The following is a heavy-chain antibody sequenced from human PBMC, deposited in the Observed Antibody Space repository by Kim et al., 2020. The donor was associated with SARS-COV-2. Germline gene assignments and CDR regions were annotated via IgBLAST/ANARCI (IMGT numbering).Heavy chain of an antibody. Sequence: GESLKIACKGSDYRFISHWICWVRQTPGKGLEWMGIIYPGDSDTRYSPSFQGKVSISVDKSASTTYLQWNRLKASDTGVYYCVRQCIGNFYYYGMDVWG. CDR2: IYPGDSDT. CDR3: VRQCIGNFYYYGMDV. J-gene: IGHJ6*02. V-gene: IGHV5-51*01. D-gene: IGHD2-8*01. CDR1: DYRFISHW.